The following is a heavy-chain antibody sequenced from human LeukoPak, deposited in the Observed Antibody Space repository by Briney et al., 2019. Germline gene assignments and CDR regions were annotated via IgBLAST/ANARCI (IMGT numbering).Heavy chain of an antibody. V-gene: IGHV1-2*02. CDR3: ARVRSSGWSHGDFDY. J-gene: IGHJ4*02. CDR1: GYTFTGYY. CDR2: INPNSGGT. D-gene: IGHD6-19*01. Sequence: ASVKVSCKASGYTFTGYYMHWVRQAPGQGLEWMGWINPNSGGTNYAQKFQGRVTMTRDTSISTAYMELSRLRSDDTAVYYCARVRSSGWSHGDFDYWGEGTLVTVSS.